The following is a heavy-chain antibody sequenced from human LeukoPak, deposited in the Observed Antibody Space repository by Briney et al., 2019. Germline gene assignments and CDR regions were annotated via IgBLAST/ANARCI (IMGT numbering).Heavy chain of an antibody. D-gene: IGHD2-15*01. CDR2: ISYDGSNT. CDR1: GFTFSSYG. CDR3: AKDGNIVVVVAVPWYFDY. V-gene: IGHV3-30*18. J-gene: IGHJ4*02. Sequence: GGSLRLSCAASGFTFSSYGMHWVRQAPGKGMGWVAVISYDGSNTYYADSVKGRFTISRDNSKNTLYLQMNSLRAEDTAVYYCAKDGNIVVVVAVPWYFDYWGQGTLVTVSS.